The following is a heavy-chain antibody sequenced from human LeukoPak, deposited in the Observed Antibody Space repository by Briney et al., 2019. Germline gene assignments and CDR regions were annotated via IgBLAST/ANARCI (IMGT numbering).Heavy chain of an antibody. J-gene: IGHJ6*02. CDR2: INPNSGGT. CDR1: GYTFTGYY. V-gene: IGHV1-2*02. Sequence: ASVKVSCKASGYTFTGYYMHWVRQAHGQGLEWMGWINPNSGGTNYAQKFQGRVTMTRDTSISTAYMELSRLRSDDTAVYYCASGLYYDSSGYSYYYYGMDVWGQGTTVTVSS. CDR3: ASGLYYDSSGYSYYYYGMDV. D-gene: IGHD3-22*01.